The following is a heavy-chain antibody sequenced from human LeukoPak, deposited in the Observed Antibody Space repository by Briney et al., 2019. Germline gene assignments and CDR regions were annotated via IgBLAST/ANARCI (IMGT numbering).Heavy chain of an antibody. J-gene: IGHJ4*02. D-gene: IGHD2-2*01. Sequence: ATVKVSCKASGYTFTNYALNWVRQAPGQGPEWMGWININTGKPTYVQGFTGRFAFSLDTSVTTAYLQISSLKAEDTAVYYCARGGYCSSASCFFFDYWGQGTLVTGSS. CDR3: ARGGYCSSASCFFFDY. V-gene: IGHV7-4-1*02. CDR1: GYTFTNYA. CDR2: ININTGKP.